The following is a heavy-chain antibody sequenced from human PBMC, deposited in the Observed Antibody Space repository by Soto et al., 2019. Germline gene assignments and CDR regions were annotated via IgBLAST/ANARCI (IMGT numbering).Heavy chain of an antibody. J-gene: IGHJ5*02. V-gene: IGHV4-61*08. CDR2: ISYGGNT. CDR3: ARDRETGSKNSWFDP. Sequence: SETLSLTCTVSGGSVSSGGYYWGWIRQPPGKGLEWIGSISYGGNTNYNPSLKSRVTISLDTSKNQVSLKVSSVTAADTAVYYCARDRETGSKNSWFDPWGQGTLVTVSS. CDR1: GGSVSSGGYY. D-gene: IGHD1-1*01.